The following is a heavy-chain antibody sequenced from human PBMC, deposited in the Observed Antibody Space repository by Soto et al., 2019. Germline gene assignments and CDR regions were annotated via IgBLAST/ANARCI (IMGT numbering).Heavy chain of an antibody. V-gene: IGHV3-33*01. J-gene: IGHJ4*02. D-gene: IGHD2-15*01. Sequence: WVSLRLSCAAAGFTFSSYGMHWVRQAPGKGLEWVAVIWYDGSNKYYADSVKGRFTISRDNAKNSLYLQMNSLRAEDTAVYYCARPPAGGMPLAHYYFDYWGQGTLGTVS. CDR2: IWYDGSNK. CDR1: GFTFSSYG. CDR3: ARPPAGGMPLAHYYFDY.